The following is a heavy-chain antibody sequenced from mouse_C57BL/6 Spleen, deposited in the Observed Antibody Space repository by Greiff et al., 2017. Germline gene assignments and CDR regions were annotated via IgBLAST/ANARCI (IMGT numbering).Heavy chain of an antibody. J-gene: IGHJ1*03. CDR3: ARLYGNYGWYFDV. V-gene: IGHV7-3*01. CDR2: IRNKANGYTT. D-gene: IGHD2-1*01. Sequence: EVQRVESGGGLVQPGGSLSLSCAASGFTFTDYYMSWVRQPPGKALEWLGFIRNKANGYTTEYSASVKGRFTIARDNSQSILYLQMNGLSAEDSAPSYCARLYGNYGWYFDVWGTGTTVTVSS. CDR1: GFTFTDYY.